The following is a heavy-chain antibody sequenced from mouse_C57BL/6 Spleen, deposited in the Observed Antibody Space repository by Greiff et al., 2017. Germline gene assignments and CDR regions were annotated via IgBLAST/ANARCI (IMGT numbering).Heavy chain of an antibody. Sequence: EVQGVESGGGLVQSGRSLRLSCATSGFTFSDFYMEWVRQAPGKGLEWIAASRNKANDYTTEYSASVKGRFIVSRDTSQSILYLQMNALRAEDTAIYYCARDAIYYGNHYYAMDYWGQGTSVTVSS. CDR2: SRNKANDYTT. CDR1: GFTFSDFY. D-gene: IGHD2-1*01. CDR3: ARDAIYYGNHYYAMDY. V-gene: IGHV7-1*01. J-gene: IGHJ4*01.